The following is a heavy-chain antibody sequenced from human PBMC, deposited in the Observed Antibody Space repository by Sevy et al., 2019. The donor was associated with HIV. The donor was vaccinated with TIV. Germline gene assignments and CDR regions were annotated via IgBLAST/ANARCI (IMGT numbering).Heavy chain of an antibody. J-gene: IGHJ6*02. Sequence: SETLSLTCTVSGGSISSYCWSWIRQPPGKGLEWIGYIYYSGSTNYNPSLKSRVTISVDTSKNQFSLKLSSVTAADTAVYYCARASHYYGSGSYYSLIDYYYYGMDVWGQGTTVTVSS. CDR2: IYYSGST. D-gene: IGHD3-10*01. CDR1: GGSISSYC. CDR3: ARASHYYGSGSYYSLIDYYYYGMDV. V-gene: IGHV4-59*01.